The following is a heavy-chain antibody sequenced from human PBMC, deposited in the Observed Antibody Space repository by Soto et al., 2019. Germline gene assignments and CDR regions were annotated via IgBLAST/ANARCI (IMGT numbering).Heavy chain of an antibody. CDR3: ARRFDSSAYYGL. CDR2: IYPGDSDT. Sequence: PGESLKISCQGFGYSFSNYWIGWMRQMPGKGLEWMGVIYPGDSDTRYNPSLQGQVTISADKSIGIAYLQWSSLKASDTAMYYCARRFDSSAYYGLWGQGTLVTVSS. D-gene: IGHD3-22*01. CDR1: GYSFSNYW. V-gene: IGHV5-51*01. J-gene: IGHJ4*02.